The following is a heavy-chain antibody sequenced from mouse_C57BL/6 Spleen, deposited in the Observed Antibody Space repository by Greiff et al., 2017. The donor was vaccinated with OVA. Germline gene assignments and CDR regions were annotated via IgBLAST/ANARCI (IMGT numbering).Heavy chain of an antibody. Sequence: VQLQQSGAELVRPGASVTLSCKASGYTFTDYEMHWVKQTPVHGLEWIGAIDPETGGTAYNQKFKGKAILTADKSSSTAYMELRSLTSEDSAVYYCTRTSYYGNYFYYDYWGQGTTLTVSS. J-gene: IGHJ2*01. CDR1: GYTFTDYE. V-gene: IGHV1-15*01. CDR2: IDPETGGT. CDR3: TRTSYYGNYFYYDY. D-gene: IGHD2-10*01.